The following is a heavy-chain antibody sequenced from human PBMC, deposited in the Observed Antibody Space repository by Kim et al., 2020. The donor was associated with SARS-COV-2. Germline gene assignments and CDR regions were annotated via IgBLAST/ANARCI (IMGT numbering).Heavy chain of an antibody. CDR3: ARGYGSGSYAPSYYYYYYMDV. V-gene: IGHV4-59*01. Sequence: SETLSLTCTVSGGSISSYYWSWIRQPPGKGLEWIGYIYYSGSTNYNPSLKSRVTISVDTSKNQFSLKLSSVTAADTAVYYCARGYGSGSYAPSYYYYYYMDVWGKGTTVTVSS. D-gene: IGHD3-10*01. CDR2: IYYSGST. J-gene: IGHJ6*03. CDR1: GGSISSYY.